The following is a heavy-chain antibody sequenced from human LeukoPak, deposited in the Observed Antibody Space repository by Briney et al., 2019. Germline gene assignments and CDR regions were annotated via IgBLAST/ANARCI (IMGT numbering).Heavy chain of an antibody. CDR1: SGSIDSYY. D-gene: IGHD3-10*01. CDR2: IFYSGST. J-gene: IGHJ2*01. CDR3: ARERGPWWFFDF. Sequence: SETLSLTCTVPSGSIDSYYWSWIRQPPGKGLEWIGYIFYSGSTTYNPSLKSRVTISVDTSKNQFSLKLSSVTAADTAVYYCARERGPWWFFDFWGRGTLVTVSS. V-gene: IGHV4-59*01.